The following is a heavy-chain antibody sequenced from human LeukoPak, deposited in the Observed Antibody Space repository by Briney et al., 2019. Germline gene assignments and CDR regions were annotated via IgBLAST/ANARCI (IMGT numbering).Heavy chain of an antibody. V-gene: IGHV1-2*02. J-gene: IGHJ4*02. Sequence: GASVKVSCKASGYTFTDSYMHWVRQAPGQGPKWMGWINPYSGGTNYAQEFQGRVTMTRDTSISTAYMELSRLTSDDTAVYYCARKSASGYYSNFDYWGQGTLVTVSS. CDR2: INPYSGGT. D-gene: IGHD3-22*01. CDR3: ARKSASGYYSNFDY. CDR1: GYTFTDSY.